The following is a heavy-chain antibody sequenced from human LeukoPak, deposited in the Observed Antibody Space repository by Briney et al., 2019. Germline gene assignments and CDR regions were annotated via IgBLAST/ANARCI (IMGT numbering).Heavy chain of an antibody. Sequence: ASVKVSCKASGYTFTSYAMHWVRQAPGQRLEWMGWINAGNGNTKYSQKFRGRVTITRDTSASTAYMELSSLRSEDTAVYYCAREVAAVAGTEAGYWGQGTLVTVSS. CDR3: AREVAAVAGTEAGY. J-gene: IGHJ4*02. V-gene: IGHV1-3*01. D-gene: IGHD6-19*01. CDR2: INAGNGNT. CDR1: GYTFTSYA.